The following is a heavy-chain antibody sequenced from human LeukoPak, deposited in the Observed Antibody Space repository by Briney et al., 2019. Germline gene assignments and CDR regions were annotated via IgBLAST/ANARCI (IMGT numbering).Heavy chain of an antibody. J-gene: IGHJ4*02. D-gene: IGHD6-13*01. CDR2: IYSGGST. CDR1: GFTVSSNY. V-gene: IGHV3-66*01. CDR3: ARGRIISSSWGYYFDY. Sequence: GGSLRLSCAASGFTVSSNYMSWVRQAPGKGLEWVSVIYSGGSTYYADSVKGRFTISRDNSKNTLYLQMNSLRAEDTAVYYCARGRIISSSWGYYFDYWGQGTLVTVSS.